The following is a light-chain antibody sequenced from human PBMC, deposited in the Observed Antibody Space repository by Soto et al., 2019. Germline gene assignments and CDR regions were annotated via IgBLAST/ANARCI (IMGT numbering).Light chain of an antibody. CDR3: QQYKSYKT. CDR2: DVS. CDR1: ESLGRF. J-gene: IGKJ1*01. Sequence: DIQLTQSPSTLSASVGDRVTITCRASESLGRFLVWQQQKPGQAPKLLISDVSNLASGVPSRFSGSGSGTEFTLTISSVQPDDFATYYCQQYKSYKTFGQGTRVDIK. V-gene: IGKV1-5*01.